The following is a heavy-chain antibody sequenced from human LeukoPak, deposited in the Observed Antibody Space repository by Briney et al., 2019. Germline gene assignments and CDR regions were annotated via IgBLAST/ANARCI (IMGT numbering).Heavy chain of an antibody. Sequence: QPGGSLRLSCAASGFTFSSYGMHWVRQAPGKGLEWVAVISYDGSNKYYADSVKGRFTISRDNSKNTLYLQMNSLRAEDTAEYYCAKLVGRPKELRDAFDIWGQGTMVTVSS. D-gene: IGHD1-26*01. J-gene: IGHJ3*02. CDR2: ISYDGSNK. CDR1: GFTFSSYG. CDR3: AKLVGRPKELRDAFDI. V-gene: IGHV3-30*18.